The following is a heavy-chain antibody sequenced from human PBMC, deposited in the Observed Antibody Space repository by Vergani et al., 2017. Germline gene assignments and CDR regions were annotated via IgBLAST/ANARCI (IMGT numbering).Heavy chain of an antibody. CDR1: GFTFSSYG. Sequence: QVQLVESGGGVVQPGRSLRLSCAASGFTFSSYGMHWVRQAPGKGLEWVAVISYDGSNKYYADSVKGRFTISRDNSKNSLYLQMNSLRAEDTAVYYCARVKGVVGATAFDHWGQGTLVTVSS. CDR2: ISYDGSNK. D-gene: IGHD1-26*01. CDR3: ARVKGVVGATAFDH. J-gene: IGHJ4*02. V-gene: IGHV3-30*03.